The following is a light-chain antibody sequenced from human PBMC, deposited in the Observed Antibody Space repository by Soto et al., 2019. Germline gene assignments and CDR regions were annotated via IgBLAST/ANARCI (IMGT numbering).Light chain of an antibody. CDR3: QQSHITTLFT. V-gene: IGKV1-39*01. CDR2: AAS. CDR1: QNINSH. J-gene: IGKJ2*01. Sequence: DIQMTRSPSSLSASIGDRVTITCRASQNINSHLNWYQQKPGKAPKVVIYAASRLQSGVPSRFSGSGSGTEFTLTISSLEPEDFATYYCQQSHITTLFTFGKGTKLEIK.